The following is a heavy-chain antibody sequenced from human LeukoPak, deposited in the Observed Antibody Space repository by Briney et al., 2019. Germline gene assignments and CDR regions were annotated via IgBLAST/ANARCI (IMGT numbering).Heavy chain of an antibody. Sequence: GGSLRLFCAASGFTFSSYAMSWVRQAPGKGLEWVSAISGSGGSTYYADSVKGRFTISRDNSKNTLYLQMNSLRAEDTAVYYCAKGSVGAARLYYFDYWGQGTLVTVSS. CDR1: GFTFSSYA. V-gene: IGHV3-23*01. CDR2: ISGSGGST. J-gene: IGHJ4*02. D-gene: IGHD6-6*01. CDR3: AKGSVGAARLYYFDY.